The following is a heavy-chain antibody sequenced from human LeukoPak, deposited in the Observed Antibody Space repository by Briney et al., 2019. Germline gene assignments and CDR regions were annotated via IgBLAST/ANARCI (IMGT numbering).Heavy chain of an antibody. J-gene: IGHJ6*02. D-gene: IGHD2-15*01. Sequence: SETLSLTCSVSGGSISSGGYYWSWIRQHPGKGLEWIGYIYYSGSTYYNPSLKSRVTISVDTSKNQFSLKLSSVTAADTAVYYCATTIRSVVAATPHYYYYGMDVWGQGTTVTVSS. V-gene: IGHV4-31*03. CDR1: GGSISSGGYY. CDR2: IYYSGST. CDR3: ATTIRSVVAATPHYYYYGMDV.